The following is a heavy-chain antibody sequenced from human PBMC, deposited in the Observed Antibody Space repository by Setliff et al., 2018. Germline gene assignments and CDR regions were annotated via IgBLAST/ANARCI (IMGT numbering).Heavy chain of an antibody. J-gene: IGHJ4*02. CDR3: AREGRWDYSYPIY. D-gene: IGHD4-4*01. CDR2: ISYDGAT. V-gene: IGHV4-39*01. Sequence: SETLSLTCSVSDDSFYSSSYYWAWIRQPPGRWLEWIGSISYDGATNYNSSLKSRVAMSLDVPERQFALKLSSVTAVDAAVYYCAREGRWDYSYPIYWGQGILVTVS. CDR1: DDSFYSSSYY.